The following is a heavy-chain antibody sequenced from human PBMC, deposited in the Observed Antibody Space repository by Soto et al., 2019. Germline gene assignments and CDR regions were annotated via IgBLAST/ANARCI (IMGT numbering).Heavy chain of an antibody. J-gene: IGHJ4*02. CDR3: ARDQSSGWYYFDC. CDR2: INPNSGGT. V-gene: IGHV1-2*04. D-gene: IGHD6-19*01. CDR1: GYTFTGYY. Sequence: ASVKVSCKASGYTFTGYYMHWVRQAPGQGLEWMGWINPNSGGTNYAQKFQGWVTMTRDTSISTAYMELSRLRSDDTAVYYCARDQSSGWYYFDCWGQGTLVTVSS.